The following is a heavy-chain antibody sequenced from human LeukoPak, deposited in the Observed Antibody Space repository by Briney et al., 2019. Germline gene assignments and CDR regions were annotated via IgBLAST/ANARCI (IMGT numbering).Heavy chain of an antibody. V-gene: IGHV3-30*02. D-gene: IGHD3-10*01. CDR1: GFTFSNYG. CDR3: AGPSSSGVGY. J-gene: IGHJ4*02. Sequence: PGGSLRLSCAASGFTFSNYGMHWVRQAPGKGLEWVAFIRFDGTNKYYADSVKGRLTISRDNPKNTLYLQMNSLRAEDTAVYYCAGPSSSGVGYWGQGTLVTVSS. CDR2: IRFDGTNK.